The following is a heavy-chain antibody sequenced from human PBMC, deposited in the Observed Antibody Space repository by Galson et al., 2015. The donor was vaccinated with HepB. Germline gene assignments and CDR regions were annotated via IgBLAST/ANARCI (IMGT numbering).Heavy chain of an antibody. CDR2: IHTNTGNP. J-gene: IGHJ4*02. Sequence: SVKVSCKASRYTFTKYAINWVRQAPGQGLEWMGWIHTNTGNPTYAQGFTGRFVFSLDTSVSTAFLQISSLKAEDTAVYYCARGLFGVAVATGRGYWGQGTLVTVSS. CDR1: RYTFTKYA. CDR3: ARGLFGVAVATGRGY. D-gene: IGHD6-19*01. V-gene: IGHV7-4-1*02.